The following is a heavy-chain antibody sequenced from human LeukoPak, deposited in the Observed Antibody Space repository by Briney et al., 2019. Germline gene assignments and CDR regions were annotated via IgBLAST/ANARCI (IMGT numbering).Heavy chain of an antibody. V-gene: IGHV3-11*01. CDR2: ISSSGSTI. J-gene: IGHJ4*02. CDR1: GFTFSDYY. D-gene: IGHD5-18*01. CDR3: ARDRLMGYSYVDY. Sequence: GGSLSLSCAASGFTFSDYYMSWIRQAPGKGLEWVSYISSSGSTIYYADSVKGRFTISRDNAKNSLYLQMNSLRAEDTAVYYCARDRLMGYSYVDYWGQGTLVTVSS.